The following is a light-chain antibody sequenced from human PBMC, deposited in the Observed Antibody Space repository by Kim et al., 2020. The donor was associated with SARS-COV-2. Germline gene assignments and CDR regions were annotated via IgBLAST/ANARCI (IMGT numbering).Light chain of an antibody. CDR2: AAS. CDR1: QSVSGSF. V-gene: IGKV3-20*01. J-gene: IGKJ2*01. CDR3: QQHGNVPPT. Sequence: LVPGERATPSCRASQSVSGSFLAWYQQKRGQAPRLLIHAASSRATGIPDRFSGSGSGTDFTLTISRLEPEDFVVYYCQQHGNVPPTFGQGTKLEI.